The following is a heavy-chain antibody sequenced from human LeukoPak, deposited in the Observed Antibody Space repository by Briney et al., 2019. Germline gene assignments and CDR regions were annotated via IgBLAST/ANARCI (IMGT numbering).Heavy chain of an antibody. CDR1: GFTFSSYW. V-gene: IGHV3-74*01. CDR3: ARGFRVETTVTTSNGGWFDP. D-gene: IGHD4-11*01. J-gene: IGHJ5*02. Sequence: GGSLRLSCAASGFTFSSYWMHWVRQAPGKGLVGVSRINSDGSSTSYADSVKGRFTISRDNAKNTLYLQMNSLRAEDTAVYYCARGFRVETTVTTSNGGWFDPWGQGTLVTVSS. CDR2: INSDGSST.